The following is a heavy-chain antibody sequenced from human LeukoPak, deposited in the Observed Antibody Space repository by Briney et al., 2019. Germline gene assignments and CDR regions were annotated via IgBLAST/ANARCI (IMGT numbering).Heavy chain of an antibody. Sequence: SGGSVRLSCAASGFSVVSYYMTWVRQAPGKGLEWVANIKQDGSEKYYVDSVKGRFTISRDNAKNSLYLQMNSLRAEDTAVYYCARVEDGYNYYFDYWGQGTLVTVSS. CDR2: IKQDGSEK. V-gene: IGHV3-7*01. D-gene: IGHD5-24*01. CDR3: ARVEDGYNYYFDY. J-gene: IGHJ4*02. CDR1: GFSVVSYY.